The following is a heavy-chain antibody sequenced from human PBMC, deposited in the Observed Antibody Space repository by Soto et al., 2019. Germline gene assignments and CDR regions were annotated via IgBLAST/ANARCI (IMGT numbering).Heavy chain of an antibody. J-gene: IGHJ3*02. V-gene: IGHV1-69*08. Sequence: QVQLVQSGAEVKKPGSSVKVSCKASGGTFSSYTISWVRQAPGQGHEWMGRIIPIPGIANFAQKFQGRVTITADKSTSTAYMELRSLRSEDTAVYYCARDRGSSWYEGRAFDIWGQGTMVTVSS. CDR1: GGTFSSYT. CDR2: IIPIPGIA. D-gene: IGHD6-13*01. CDR3: ARDRGSSWYEGRAFDI.